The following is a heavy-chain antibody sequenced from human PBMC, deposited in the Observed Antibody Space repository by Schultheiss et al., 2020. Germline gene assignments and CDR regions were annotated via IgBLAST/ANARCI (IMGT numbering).Heavy chain of an antibody. Sequence: GESLKISCAASGFTFSSYGMHWVRQAPGKGLEWVAVISYDGSNKYYADSVKGRFTISRDNSKNTLYLQMNSLRAEDTAVYYCANLSPTYYYGSGSYRAFDYWGQGTLVTVSS. CDR3: ANLSPTYYYGSGSYRAFDY. CDR1: GFTFSSYG. D-gene: IGHD3-10*01. V-gene: IGHV3-30*18. J-gene: IGHJ4*02. CDR2: ISYDGSNK.